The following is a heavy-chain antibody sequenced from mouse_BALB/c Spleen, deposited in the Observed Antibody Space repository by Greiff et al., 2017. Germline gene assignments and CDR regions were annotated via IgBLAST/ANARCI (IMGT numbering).Heavy chain of an antibody. Sequence: EVKVEESGGGLVQPGGSLKLSCAASGFTFSSYTMSWVRQTPEKRLEWVAYISNGGGSTYYPDTVKGRFTISRDNAKNTLYLQMSSLKSEDTAMYYCARHEGYGYGEFAYWGQGTLVTVSA. J-gene: IGHJ3*01. D-gene: IGHD1-2*01. V-gene: IGHV5-12-2*01. CDR2: ISNGGGST. CDR1: GFTFSSYT. CDR3: ARHEGYGYGEFAY.